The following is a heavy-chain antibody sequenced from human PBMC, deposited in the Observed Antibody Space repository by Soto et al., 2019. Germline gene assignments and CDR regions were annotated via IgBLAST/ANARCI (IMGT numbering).Heavy chain of an antibody. CDR2: IDADGSTT. Sequence: TGGSLRLSCAASTFTFIPYSMHWVRQAPGKGLVWVSRIDADGSTTNYADSVKGRFTISRDSAKNTLSLQMNSLRAEDTAVYYCVGGLLANWFDSWGQGTLVTVSS. J-gene: IGHJ5*01. CDR1: TFTFIPYS. D-gene: IGHD2-15*01. V-gene: IGHV3-74*01. CDR3: VGGLLANWFDS.